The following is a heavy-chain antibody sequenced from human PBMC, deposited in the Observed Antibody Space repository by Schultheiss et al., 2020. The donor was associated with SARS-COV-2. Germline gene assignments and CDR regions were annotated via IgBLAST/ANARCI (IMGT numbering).Heavy chain of an antibody. CDR3: AKDLFLGCSGTSC. CDR2: IWYDGSNK. J-gene: IGHJ4*02. Sequence: GESLKISCAASGFTFSSYGMHWVRQAPGKGLEWVAVIWYDGSNKYYADSVKGRFTISRDSSKNTLYLQMNSLRAEDTAVYYCAKDLFLGCSGTSCWSQGALVTVSS. V-gene: IGHV3-33*06. D-gene: IGHD2-2*01. CDR1: GFTFSSYG.